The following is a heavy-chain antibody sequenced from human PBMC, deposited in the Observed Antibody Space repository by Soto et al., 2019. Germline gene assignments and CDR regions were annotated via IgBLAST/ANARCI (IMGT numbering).Heavy chain of an antibody. J-gene: IGHJ5*02. CDR1: GGSISSGDYY. D-gene: IGHD3-16*01. CDR2: IHYSGST. Sequence: PSETLSLPCTVSGGSISSGDYYWSWIRQPPGKGLEWIGYIHYSGSTYYNPSLKSRVTISVDTSKNQFSLKLSSVTAADTAVYYCARDKAYRGDRWGKGTRVTVCS. V-gene: IGHV4-30-4*01. CDR3: ARDKAYRGDR.